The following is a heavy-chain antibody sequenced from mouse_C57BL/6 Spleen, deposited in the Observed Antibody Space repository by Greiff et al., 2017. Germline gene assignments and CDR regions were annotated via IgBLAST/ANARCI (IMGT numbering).Heavy chain of an antibody. V-gene: IGHV1-52*01. CDR1: GYTFTSYW. Sequence: QVQLQQPGAELVRPGSSVKLSCKASGYTFTSYWMHWVKQRPIQGLEWIGNIDPSDSETHYNQKFKDKATLTVDKSSSTAYMQLSSLTSEDSAVYYCASFTTVVAGSRNWYFDVWGTGTTVTVSS. CDR2: IDPSDSET. CDR3: ASFTTVVAGSRNWYFDV. D-gene: IGHD1-1*01. J-gene: IGHJ1*03.